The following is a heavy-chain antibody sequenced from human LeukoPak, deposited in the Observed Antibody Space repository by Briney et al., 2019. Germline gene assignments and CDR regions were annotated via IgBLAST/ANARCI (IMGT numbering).Heavy chain of an antibody. Sequence: QAGGSLRLSCAASGFTFSSYAMHWVRQAPGKGLEYVSVISSNGGSTYYANSVKGRFTISRDNSKNTLYLQMGSLRAEDMAVYYCARASAYYDFWSGYAFDYWGQGTLVTVSS. V-gene: IGHV3-64*01. CDR3: ARASAYYDFWSGYAFDY. J-gene: IGHJ4*02. CDR1: GFTFSSYA. CDR2: ISSNGGST. D-gene: IGHD3-3*01.